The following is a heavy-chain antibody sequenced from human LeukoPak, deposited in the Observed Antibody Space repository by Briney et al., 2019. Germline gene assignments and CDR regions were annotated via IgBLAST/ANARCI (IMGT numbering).Heavy chain of an antibody. J-gene: IGHJ4*02. CDR1: GGSISSSSYY. CDR2: IFYSGST. D-gene: IGHD3-22*01. Sequence: SSETLSLTCTVSGGSISSSSYYWGWIRQPPGKGLEWIGNIFYSGSTYYNPSLKSRVTISVDTSKNQFSLKLSSVTAADTAVYYCARVPYYYDSSGETFFFDYWGQGTLVTVSS. V-gene: IGHV4-39*07. CDR3: ARVPYYYDSSGETFFFDY.